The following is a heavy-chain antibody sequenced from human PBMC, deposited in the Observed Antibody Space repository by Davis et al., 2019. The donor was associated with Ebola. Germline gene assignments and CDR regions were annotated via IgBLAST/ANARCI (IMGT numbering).Heavy chain of an antibody. D-gene: IGHD1-14*01. J-gene: IGHJ3*02. CDR3: ARVGDRDAFDI. Sequence: MPSETLSLTCTVSGASISSSNYYWGWIRQPPGKGLEWIGEIYHSGSTNYNPSLKSRVTISVDKSKNQFSLKLSSVTAADTAVYYCARVGDRDAFDIWGQGTMVTVSS. CDR2: IYHSGST. V-gene: IGHV4-39*07. CDR1: GASISSSNYY.